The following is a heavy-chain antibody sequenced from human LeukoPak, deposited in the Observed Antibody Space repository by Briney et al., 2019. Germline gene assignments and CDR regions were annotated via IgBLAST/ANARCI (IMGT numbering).Heavy chain of an antibody. CDR2: ISSSSGTI. CDR1: GFTFSSYS. CDR3: ARRSGIAVAGAFDY. Sequence: GGSLRLSCAASGFTFSSYSMNWVRQAPGKGLEWVSYISSSSGTIYYADSVKGRFTISRDNSKNTLYLQMNSLRAEDTAVYYCARRSGIAVAGAFDYWGQGTLVTVSS. V-gene: IGHV3-48*01. J-gene: IGHJ4*02. D-gene: IGHD6-19*01.